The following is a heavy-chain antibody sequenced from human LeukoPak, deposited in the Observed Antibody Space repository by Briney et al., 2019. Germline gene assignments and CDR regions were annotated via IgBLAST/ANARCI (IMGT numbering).Heavy chain of an antibody. CDR2: INWNGGST. D-gene: IGHD6-19*01. CDR3: AREPIAVAGYYYGMDV. CDR1: GFTLSNFR. V-gene: IGHV3-20*01. J-gene: IGHJ6*02. Sequence: GGSLRLSCAASGFTLSNFRMSWVRQAPGKGLEWVSGINWNGGSTGYADSVKGRFTISRDNAKNSLYLQMNSLRAEDTALYHCAREPIAVAGYYYGMDVWGQGTTVTVSS.